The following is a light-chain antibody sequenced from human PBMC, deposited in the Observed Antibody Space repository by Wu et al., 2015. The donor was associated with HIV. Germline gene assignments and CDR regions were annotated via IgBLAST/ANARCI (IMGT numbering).Light chain of an antibody. CDR1: QSVTSNY. Sequence: EIVLTQSPGTLSLSPGERATLSCRASQSVTSNYLAWYQQRPGQAPRLLIYDASSRATGIPDRFSGSGSGTDFTLTISRLEPEDFAVYYCQQYDRSPPLYSFGQGTKLEIK. J-gene: IGKJ2*03. CDR2: DAS. V-gene: IGKV3-20*01. CDR3: QQYDRSPPLYS.